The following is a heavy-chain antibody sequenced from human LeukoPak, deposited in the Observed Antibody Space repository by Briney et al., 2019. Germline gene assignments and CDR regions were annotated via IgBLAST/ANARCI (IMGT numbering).Heavy chain of an antibody. CDR3: ARDRAIYSGYDPYFDY. D-gene: IGHD5-12*01. Sequence: PGGSLRLSCIVSGFMFTGYGMHWVRQAPGKGLEWVAVIWYDGSKEYYADSVKGRFTISRDISNNTLYLQMNSLRAEDTAVYYCARDRAIYSGYDPYFDYWGQGTRVTVSS. J-gene: IGHJ4*02. CDR2: IWYDGSKE. V-gene: IGHV3-33*01. CDR1: GFMFTGYG.